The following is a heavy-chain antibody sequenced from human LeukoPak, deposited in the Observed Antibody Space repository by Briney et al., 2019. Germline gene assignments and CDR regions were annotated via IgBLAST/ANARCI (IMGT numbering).Heavy chain of an antibody. D-gene: IGHD3-22*01. CDR2: IYSGGST. CDR3: ARGVDYDSSGYYGLLYYFDY. V-gene: IGHV3-53*01. CDR1: GFTVSSNY. Sequence: SGGSLSLSCAASGFTVSSNYMSWLRQAPGKGLEWVSDIYSGGSTYYADSVKGRFTISRDNSKNTLYLQMNSLRAEDTAVYYCARGVDYDSSGYYGLLYYFDYWGQGTLVTVSS. J-gene: IGHJ4*02.